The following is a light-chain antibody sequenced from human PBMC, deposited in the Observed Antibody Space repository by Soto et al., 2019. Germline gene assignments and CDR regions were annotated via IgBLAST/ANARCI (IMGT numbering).Light chain of an antibody. CDR2: DVS. V-gene: IGLV2-14*01. CDR1: SSDVGRYNY. Sequence: QSALTQPASVSGSPGQSITISCTGTSSDVGRYNYVSWYQHHPDKAPKLIIYDVSNRPSGVSNRFSGSKSGNTASLTISGLQAEDEADYYCISFTSRHIYVFGTGTKVTVL. J-gene: IGLJ1*01. CDR3: ISFTSRHIYV.